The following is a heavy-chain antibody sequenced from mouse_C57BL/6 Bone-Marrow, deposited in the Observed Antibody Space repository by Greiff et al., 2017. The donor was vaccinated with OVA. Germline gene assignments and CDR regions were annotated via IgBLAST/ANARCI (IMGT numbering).Heavy chain of an antibody. D-gene: IGHD2-3*01. V-gene: IGHV1-15*01. CDR2: IDPETGGT. Sequence: QVQLQQSGAELVRPGASVTLSCKASGYTFTDYEMHWVKQTPVHGLEWIGAIDPETGGTAYNQKFKGKATLTADKSSSTAYMQLNSLTSEDSAVYFCASNDGYYPYYWGQGTTLTVSS. J-gene: IGHJ2*01. CDR3: ASNDGYYPYY. CDR1: GYTFTDYE.